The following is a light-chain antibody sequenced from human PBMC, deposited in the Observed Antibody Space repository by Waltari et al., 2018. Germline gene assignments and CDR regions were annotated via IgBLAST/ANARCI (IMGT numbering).Light chain of an antibody. CDR1: QSISIS. Sequence: EILMTQSPATLSVSPGERATLSCRASQSISISLAWYQHKPGQAPRLLIYGASTRATGIPARFSGRGSETDFTLTITSLQSEDFAVYYCQQYKIWPSYTFGQGTKLDI. CDR2: GAS. CDR3: QQYKIWPSYT. V-gene: IGKV3-15*01. J-gene: IGKJ2*01.